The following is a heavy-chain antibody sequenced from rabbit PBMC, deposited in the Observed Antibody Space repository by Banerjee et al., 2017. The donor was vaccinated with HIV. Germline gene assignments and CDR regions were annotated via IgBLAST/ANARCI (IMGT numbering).Heavy chain of an antibody. CDR2: IDTSDGDT. V-gene: IGHV1S40*01. CDR3: ARNYVNVFDP. D-gene: IGHD1-1*01. J-gene: IGHJ2*01. CDR1: GVSFSISSY. Sequence: QSLEESGGDLVKPGASLTLTCTASGVSFSISSYMCWVRQAPGKGLEWIACIDTSDGDTDYANWPKGRFTISKASSTTVTLQMTSLTAADTATYFCARNYVNVFDPWGPGTLVT.